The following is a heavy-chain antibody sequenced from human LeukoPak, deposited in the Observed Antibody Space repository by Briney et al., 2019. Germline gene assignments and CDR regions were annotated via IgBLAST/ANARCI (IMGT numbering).Heavy chain of an antibody. CDR1: GGSINSYY. CDR2: IYYSGST. V-gene: IGHV4-59*01. J-gene: IGHJ4*02. D-gene: IGHD2-2*01. Sequence: SETLSLTCSVSGGSINSYYWSWIRQPPGKGLEWIGYIYYSGSTHYNPSLQSRVTISLDTSKNQFSLKLSSVTAADTAVYYCARAVADCSSTSCYPDYWGQGTLVTVSS. CDR3: ARAVADCSSTSCYPDY.